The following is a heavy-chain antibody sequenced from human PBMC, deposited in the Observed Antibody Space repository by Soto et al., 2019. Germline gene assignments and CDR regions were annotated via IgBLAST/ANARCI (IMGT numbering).Heavy chain of an antibody. D-gene: IGHD2-15*01. CDR3: ARVEVVITRGALDY. Sequence: QVQLQESGPGLVKPSQTLSLTCNVSGDSIPRGGYYWSWVRQHPGKGMEWLGYIYYRGSTYYNPSLKSRDHISVDTSKKHFSLRMSSVTAADTAVYYCARVEVVITRGALDYWGPGTRVTVSS. V-gene: IGHV4-31*03. J-gene: IGHJ4*02. CDR2: IYYRGST. CDR1: GDSIPRGGYY.